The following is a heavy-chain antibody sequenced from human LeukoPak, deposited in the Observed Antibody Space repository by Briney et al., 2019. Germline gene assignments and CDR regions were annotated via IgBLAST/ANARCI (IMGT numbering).Heavy chain of an antibody. CDR3: ARSPSGCTNGVCHGEYYYYMDV. D-gene: IGHD2-8*01. Sequence: ASVKVSCKASGYTFTSYYMHWVRQAPGQGLEWMGIINPSGGSTSYAQKFQGRVTMTRDMSTSTVYMELSSLRSEDTAVYYCARSPSGCTNGVCHGEYYYYMDVWGKGTTVTVSS. CDR1: GYTFTSYY. J-gene: IGHJ6*03. V-gene: IGHV1-46*01. CDR2: INPSGGST.